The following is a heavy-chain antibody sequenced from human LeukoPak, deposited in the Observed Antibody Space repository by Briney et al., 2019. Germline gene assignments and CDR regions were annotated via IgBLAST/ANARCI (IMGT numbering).Heavy chain of an antibody. V-gene: IGHV3-49*03. CDR2: IRSTTYGATT. CDR1: GFTFGDYA. Sequence: PGGSLRLSCTASGFTFGDYAMSWFRQAPGKGLEWVGFIRSTTYGATTEYAASVKGRLTISRDDSKSIAYLQMNSLKTEDTAVYYCTRDRTGDRTDAFDIWGQGTMVTVSS. CDR3: TRDRTGDRTDAFDI. J-gene: IGHJ3*02. D-gene: IGHD7-27*01.